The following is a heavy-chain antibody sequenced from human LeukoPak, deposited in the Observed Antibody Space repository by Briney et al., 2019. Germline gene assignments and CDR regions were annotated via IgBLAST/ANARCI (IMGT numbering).Heavy chain of an antibody. J-gene: IGHJ4*02. Sequence: PSETLSLTCAVYGGSFSGYYWGWIRQPPGKGLEWIGTIYSGGSTYYNPSLKSRVTISVDTSNNQFSLKLTSVTAADTVVYFCSSSGWHVGKYDSWGQGTLVTVSS. CDR3: SSSGWHVGKYDS. V-gene: IGHV4-34*01. CDR1: GGSFSGYY. CDR2: IYSGGST. D-gene: IGHD6-25*01.